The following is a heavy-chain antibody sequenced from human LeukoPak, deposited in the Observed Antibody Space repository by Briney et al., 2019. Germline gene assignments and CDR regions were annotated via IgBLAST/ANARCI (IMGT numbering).Heavy chain of an antibody. Sequence: PGGSLRLSCAASGFTFSSYSMNWVRQAPGKGLEWVSSISSSSSYIYYADSVKGRFTISRDNAKNSLYLQMNSLRAEDTAVYYCARDSYSYGPHDYWGQGTLVTVSS. CDR3: ARDSYSYGPHDY. V-gene: IGHV3-21*01. CDR1: GFTFSSYS. J-gene: IGHJ4*02. D-gene: IGHD5-18*01. CDR2: ISSSSSYI.